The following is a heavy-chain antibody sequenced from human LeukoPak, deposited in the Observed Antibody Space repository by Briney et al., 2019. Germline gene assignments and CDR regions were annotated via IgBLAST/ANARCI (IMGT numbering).Heavy chain of an antibody. CDR3: ARVHVAAAATSTYFDY. Sequence: PSQTLSLTCTVSGGSISSGGYCWSWIRQPPGKGLEWIGYIYHSGSTYYNPSLKSRVTISVDRSKNQFSLKLSSVTAADTAVYYCARVHVAAAATSTYFDYWGQGTLVTVSS. V-gene: IGHV4-30-2*01. D-gene: IGHD6-13*01. CDR1: GGSISSGGYC. CDR2: IYHSGST. J-gene: IGHJ4*02.